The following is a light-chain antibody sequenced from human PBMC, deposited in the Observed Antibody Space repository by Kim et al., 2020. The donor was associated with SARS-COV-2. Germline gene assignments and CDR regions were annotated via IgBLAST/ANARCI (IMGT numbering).Light chain of an antibody. CDR1: RSNIGSNA. CDR3: AAWDDSLNGVI. CDR2: SND. J-gene: IGLJ2*01. Sequence: QSVLTQPPSASGTPGQRVTNSCSGSRSNIGSNAVNWYQQLPGTAPKLLIYSNDHRPSGVPDRFSGSKSGTSASLAISGLQSEDEADYYCAAWDDSLNGVIFGGGTQLTVL. V-gene: IGLV1-44*01.